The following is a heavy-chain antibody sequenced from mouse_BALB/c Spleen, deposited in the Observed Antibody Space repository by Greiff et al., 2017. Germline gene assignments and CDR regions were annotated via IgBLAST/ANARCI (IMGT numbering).Heavy chain of an antibody. D-gene: IGHD2-10*02. CDR1: GFTFSSYA. Sequence: EVMLVESGGGLVKPGGSLKLSCAASGFTFSSYAMSWVRQTPEKRLEWVASISSGGSTYYPDSVKGRFTISRDNARNILYLQMSSLRSEDTAMYYCARGGGYGNSLDYWGQGTTLTVSS. V-gene: IGHV5-6-5*01. CDR2: ISSGGST. J-gene: IGHJ2*01. CDR3: ARGGGYGNSLDY.